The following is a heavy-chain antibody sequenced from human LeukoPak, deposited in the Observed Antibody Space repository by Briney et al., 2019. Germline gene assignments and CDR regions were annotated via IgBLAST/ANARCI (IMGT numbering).Heavy chain of an antibody. CDR1: GGSISSYY. D-gene: IGHD6-19*01. Sequence: ETLSLTCTVSGGSISSYYWSWIRQPPGRGLEWIGYIYYSGSTNYNPSLKSRVTISVDTSKNQFSLKLSSVTAADTAVYYCARDPEVHGWGYWGQGTLVTVSS. J-gene: IGHJ4*02. CDR3: ARDPEVHGWGY. CDR2: IYYSGST. V-gene: IGHV4-59*12.